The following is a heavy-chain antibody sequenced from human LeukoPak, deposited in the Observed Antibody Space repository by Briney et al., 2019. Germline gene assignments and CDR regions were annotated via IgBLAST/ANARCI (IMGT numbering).Heavy chain of an antibody. Sequence: GGSLRLSCAASGFTVSSNYMSRVRQAPGKGLEWASIIFSGGSTYYADSVKGRFTISRDNSKNTLYLQMNSLRAEDTAVYYCAREAVTRSYFDYWGQGTLVTVSS. CDR3: AREAVTRSYFDY. CDR2: IFSGGST. J-gene: IGHJ4*02. CDR1: GFTVSSNY. D-gene: IGHD4-17*01. V-gene: IGHV3-53*01.